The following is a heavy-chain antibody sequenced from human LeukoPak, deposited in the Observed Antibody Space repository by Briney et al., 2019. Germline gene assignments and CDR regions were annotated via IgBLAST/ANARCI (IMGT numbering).Heavy chain of an antibody. CDR3: ARDWRSSGGGDF. D-gene: IGHD6-6*01. J-gene: IGHJ4*02. V-gene: IGHV1-46*01. CDR1: GYTFTSYY. CDR2: INPSGGDT. Sequence: ASVKVSCKASGYTFTSYYMHWVRQAPGQGLEWMGIINPSGGDTNYAEKFHGRVTMTRDTSTNTVYMHMSSLTSEDTAVYDCARDWRSSGGGDFWGQGTLVTVSS.